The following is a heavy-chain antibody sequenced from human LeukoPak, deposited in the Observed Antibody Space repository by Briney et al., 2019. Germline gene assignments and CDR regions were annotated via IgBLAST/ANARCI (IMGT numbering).Heavy chain of an antibody. D-gene: IGHD2-15*01. CDR2: INPSGNTF. V-gene: IGHV3-48*03. CDR3: ARGRIYFDY. J-gene: IGHJ4*02. Sequence: GGSLRLSCAASGFTFSSYEVHWVRQAPGKGLEWVSYINPSGNTFDYADSVKGRFTISRDNAKNSLYLQMNSLRAEGTAVYYCARGRIYFDYWGQGTLVTVSS. CDR1: GFTFSSYE.